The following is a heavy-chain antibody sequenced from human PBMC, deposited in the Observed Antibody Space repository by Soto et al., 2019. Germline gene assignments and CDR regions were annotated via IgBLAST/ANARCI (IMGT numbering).Heavy chain of an antibody. J-gene: IGHJ6*04. D-gene: IGHD3-10*01. CDR2: INWNGGDT. CDR1: GFTFDDHG. V-gene: IGHV3-20*04. CDR3: ARGASGSGSRLYYYYAMDV. Sequence: EVQLVESGGAVVRPGGSLRLSCAASGFTFDDHGMSWVRQVPGKGLEWVSGINWNGGDTGYAGSVKGRFTISRDNARNSLYLQMNSLRAEDTALYYCARGASGSGSRLYYYYAMDVWGKGTTVTVSS.